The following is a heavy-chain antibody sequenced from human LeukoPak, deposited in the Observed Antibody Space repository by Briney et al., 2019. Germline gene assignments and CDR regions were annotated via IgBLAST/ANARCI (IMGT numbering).Heavy chain of an antibody. CDR1: GFTFGNYA. V-gene: IGHV3-23*01. J-gene: IGHJ1*01. CDR2: ISGSGDKS. Sequence: PGGSLRLSCTSSGFTFGNYAMNWVRQAPGKGLEWVAVISGSGDKSNIAESVKGRFTISRDNSKNSLFLHMYSLRAEDTATYYCARPAVYYDFWSRGFQHWGQGSLVTVSS. D-gene: IGHD3-3*01. CDR3: ARPAVYYDFWSRGFQH.